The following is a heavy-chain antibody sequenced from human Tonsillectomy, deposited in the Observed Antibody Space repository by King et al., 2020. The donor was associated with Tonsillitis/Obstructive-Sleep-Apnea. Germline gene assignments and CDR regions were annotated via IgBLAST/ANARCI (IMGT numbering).Heavy chain of an antibody. CDR2: IYYSGST. V-gene: IGHV4-59*08. J-gene: IGHJ3*02. D-gene: IGHD3-3*01. Sequence: VQLQESGPGLVKPSETLSLTCTVSGGSISSYYWSWIRQPPGKGLEWIGYIYYSGSTNYNPSLKSRVTISVDTSKNQFSLKLSSVTAADTAVYYCARPRYDFWSCPTLDAFDIWGQGTMVTVSS. CDR3: ARPRYDFWSCPTLDAFDI. CDR1: GGSISSYY.